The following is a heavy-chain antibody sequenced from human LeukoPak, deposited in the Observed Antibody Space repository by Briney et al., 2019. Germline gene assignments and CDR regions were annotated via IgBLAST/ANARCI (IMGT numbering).Heavy chain of an antibody. CDR2: INHSGST. CDR3: AIIGYCSSTSCSPDY. D-gene: IGHD2-2*01. V-gene: IGHV4-34*01. CDR1: GGSFSGYY. Sequence: SETLSLTCAVYGGSFSGYYWSWIRQPPGKGLEWIGEINHSGSTNYNPSLKSRVTISVDTSKNQFSLKLSSVTAADTAVYYCAIIGYCSSTSCSPDYWGQGTLVTVSS. J-gene: IGHJ4*02.